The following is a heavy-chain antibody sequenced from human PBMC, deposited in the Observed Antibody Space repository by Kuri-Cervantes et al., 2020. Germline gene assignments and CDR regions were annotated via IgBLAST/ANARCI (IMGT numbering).Heavy chain of an antibody. J-gene: IGHJ4*02. Sequence: GGSLRLSCAASGFTFSSYAMHWVRQAPGKGLEWVAVISYDGSNKYYADSVKGRFTISRDNSKNTLYLQMNSLRAEDTAVYYCARDQFDYDSSGIFDYWGQGTLVTDSS. CDR1: GFTFSSYA. CDR3: ARDQFDYDSSGIFDY. D-gene: IGHD3-22*01. CDR2: ISYDGSNK. V-gene: IGHV3-30-3*01.